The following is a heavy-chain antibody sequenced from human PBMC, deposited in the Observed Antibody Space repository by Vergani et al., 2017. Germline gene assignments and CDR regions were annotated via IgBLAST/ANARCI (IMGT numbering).Heavy chain of an antibody. CDR2: IYYSGST. CDR3: ARARATVTTRHHIRLGYYYYYMDV. Sequence: QVQLQESGPGLVKPSVTLSLTCTVSGGSVSSGSYYWSWIRQPPGKGLEWIGYIYYSGSTNYNPSLKSRVTISVDTSKNQFSLELSSVTAADTAGYYCARARATVTTRHHIRLGYYYYYMDVWGKGTTVTVSS. J-gene: IGHJ6*03. V-gene: IGHV4-61*01. D-gene: IGHD4-11*01. CDR1: GGSVSSGSYY.